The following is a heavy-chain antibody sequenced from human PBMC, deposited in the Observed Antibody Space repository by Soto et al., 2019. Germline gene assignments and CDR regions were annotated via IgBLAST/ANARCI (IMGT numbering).Heavy chain of an antibody. Sequence: DVQLVESGGGVVKPGESLRLSCAGSGFIFRNAWLSLVRQAPGKGLEWVGRIKRKDEGETTDYGASVKGRFTISRDDSKDMLYLQMHSLQTDDTDVYYCGGWPSGPWGQGTLVTVSS. D-gene: IGHD3-10*01. CDR1: GFIFRNAW. CDR3: GGWPSGP. J-gene: IGHJ5*02. V-gene: IGHV3-15*05. CDR2: IKRKDEGETT.